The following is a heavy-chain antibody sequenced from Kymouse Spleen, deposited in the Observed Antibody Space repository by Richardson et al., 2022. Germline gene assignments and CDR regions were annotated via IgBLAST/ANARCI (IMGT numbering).Heavy chain of an antibody. CDR1: GFTFSGSA. CDR2: IRSKANSYAT. D-gene: IGHD1-1*01. Sequence: EVQLVESGGGLVQPGGSLKLSCAASGFTFSGSAMHWVRQASGKGLEWVGRIRSKANSYATAYAASVKGRFTISRDDSKNTAYLQMNSLKTEDTAVYYCTRHLNWNYFDYWGQGTLVTVSS. CDR3: TRHLNWNYFDY. V-gene: IGHV3-73*02. J-gene: IGHJ4*02.